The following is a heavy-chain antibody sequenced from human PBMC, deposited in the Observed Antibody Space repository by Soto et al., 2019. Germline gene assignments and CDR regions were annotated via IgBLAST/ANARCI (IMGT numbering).Heavy chain of an antibody. Sequence: QVQLQESGPGLVKPSQTLSLTCTVSGGSISSAGYYWSWIRQHPGKGLEWIGYIYYSGSINYNPSLKSRVTLSVDTSKNHFSLELNSVTAADTAVYYCARDPPSRDYGDYGGLGYFDYWGQGTLVTVSS. CDR1: GGSISSAGYY. CDR3: ARDPPSRDYGDYGGLGYFDY. V-gene: IGHV4-31*03. CDR2: IYYSGSI. D-gene: IGHD4-17*01. J-gene: IGHJ4*02.